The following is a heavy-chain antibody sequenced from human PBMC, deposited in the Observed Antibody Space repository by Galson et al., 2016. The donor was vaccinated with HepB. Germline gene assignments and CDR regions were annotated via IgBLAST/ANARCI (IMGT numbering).Heavy chain of an antibody. CDR1: GFTFDDYA. V-gene: IGHV3-9*01. Sequence: SLRLSCAASGFTFDDYAMHWVRQAPGKGLEWVSGISWNSGTIDYADSVKGRFTISRDNAKSSLYLQMNSLRAEDKALYYCTKDSRSCTKGFCHNSPGGLDAWGQGTTVTVSS. CDR3: TKDSRSCTKGFCHNSPGGLDA. CDR2: ISWNSGTI. D-gene: IGHD2-8*01. J-gene: IGHJ6*02.